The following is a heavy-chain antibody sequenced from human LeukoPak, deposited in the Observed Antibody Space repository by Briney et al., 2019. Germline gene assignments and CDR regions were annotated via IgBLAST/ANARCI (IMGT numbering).Heavy chain of an antibody. CDR1: GYSFTSYW. CDR2: IYPGDSDT. D-gene: IGHD6-13*01. V-gene: IGHV5-51*01. J-gene: IGHJ4*02. CDR3: ARVSSSSWHLGPIDY. Sequence: TGESLKISCKGSGYSFTSYWIGWVRQMPGKGLEWMGIIYPGDSDTRYSPSFQGQVTISADKSISTAYLQWSSLKASDTAMYYCARVSSSSWHLGPIDYWGQGTLVTVSS.